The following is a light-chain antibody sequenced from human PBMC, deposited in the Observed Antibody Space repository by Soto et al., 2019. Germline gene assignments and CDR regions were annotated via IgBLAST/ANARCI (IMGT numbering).Light chain of an antibody. CDR3: QSWGTGIQV. V-gene: IGLV4-69*01. J-gene: IGLJ3*02. Sequence: QAVVTQSPSASASLGASVKLTCTLSSGHSTYAIAWHQQQSEKGPRFLMKINSDGSHSKGDGVSDRFSGSSSGAERHLSISSLQSDDEAEYYCQSWGTGIQVFGGGTKLTVL. CDR2: INSDGSH. CDR1: SGHSTYA.